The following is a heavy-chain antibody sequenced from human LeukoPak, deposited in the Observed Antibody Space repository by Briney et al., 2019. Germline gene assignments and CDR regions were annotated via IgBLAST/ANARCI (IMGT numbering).Heavy chain of an antibody. D-gene: IGHD6-19*01. CDR2: IYAGNSDA. Sequence: GESLKISCQGFGYPFTTSWIGWVRQLPGKGLEWTAIIYAGNSDAKYSPSFQGQVTISVDKSLSTAYLQWSSLKASDTAMYYCASVGRNSSDWAFAYWGQGTLVTVSS. CDR1: GYPFTTSW. V-gene: IGHV5-51*01. J-gene: IGHJ4*02. CDR3: ASVGRNSSDWAFAY.